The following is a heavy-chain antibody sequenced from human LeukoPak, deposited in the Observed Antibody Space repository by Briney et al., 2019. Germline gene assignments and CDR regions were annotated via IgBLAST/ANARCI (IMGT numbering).Heavy chain of an antibody. J-gene: IGHJ3*02. D-gene: IGHD5-18*01. CDR2: ISAYNGNT. Sequence: ASVKVSCKASGYTFTSYGISWVRQAPGQGLEWMGWISAYNGNTNYAQKLQGRVTMTTDTSTSTAYMELRSLRSDDTAVYYCARDVPDTYSYGHHDAFDIWGQGTMVTVSS. CDR1: GYTFTSYG. CDR3: ARDVPDTYSYGHHDAFDI. V-gene: IGHV1-18*01.